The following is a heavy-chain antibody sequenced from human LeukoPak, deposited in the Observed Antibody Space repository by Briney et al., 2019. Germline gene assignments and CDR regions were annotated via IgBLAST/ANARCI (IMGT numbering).Heavy chain of an antibody. CDR3: VRGMVWGVLSPFDH. CDR1: GFTFSSYG. V-gene: IGHV3-30*02. CDR2: IRYDGSNK. D-gene: IGHD3-10*01. J-gene: IGHJ4*02. Sequence: GGSLRLSCAASGFTFSSYGMHWVRQAPGKGLEWVAFIRYDGSNKYYADSVKGRFTISRDNSKNTLYLQMNSLRAEDTAAYFCVRGMVWGVLSPFDHWGQGTLVTVSS.